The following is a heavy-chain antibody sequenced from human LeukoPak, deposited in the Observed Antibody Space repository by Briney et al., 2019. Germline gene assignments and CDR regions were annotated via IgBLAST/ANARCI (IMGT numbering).Heavy chain of an antibody. Sequence: SETLSLPCTVSGGSISSYYWSWIRQPPGKGLEWIGYIYYSGSTNYNPSLKSRVTISVDTSKNQFSLKLSSVTAADTAVYYCARYLWDYYDSSGLMGWFDPWGQGTLVTVSS. V-gene: IGHV4-59*01. CDR2: IYYSGST. CDR1: GGSISSYY. D-gene: IGHD3-22*01. CDR3: ARYLWDYYDSSGLMGWFDP. J-gene: IGHJ5*02.